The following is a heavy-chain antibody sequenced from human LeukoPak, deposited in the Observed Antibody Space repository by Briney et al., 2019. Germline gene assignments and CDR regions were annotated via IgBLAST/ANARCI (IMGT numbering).Heavy chain of an antibody. V-gene: IGHV4-59*01. J-gene: IGHJ6*03. D-gene: IGHD6-19*01. CDR3: ARESKLYSSGWYPCYYYMDV. CDR2: IYYSGST. Sequence: SETPSLTCTVSGGSISSYYWSWIRQPPGKGLEWIGYIYYSGSTNYNPSLKSRVTISVDTSKNQFSLKLSSVTAADTAVYYCARESKLYSSGWYPCYYYMDVWGKGTTVTVSS. CDR1: GGSISSYY.